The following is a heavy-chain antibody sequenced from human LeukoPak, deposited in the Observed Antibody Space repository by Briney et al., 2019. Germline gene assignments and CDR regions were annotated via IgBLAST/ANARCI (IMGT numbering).Heavy chain of an antibody. CDR3: ARVHYDYVWGSFDY. V-gene: IGHV3-21*01. CDR2: ISSSSSYI. D-gene: IGHD3-16*01. J-gene: IGHJ4*02. Sequence: PGGSLRLSCAASGFTFSSYSMNWVRQTPGKGLEWVLSISSSSSYIYYADSVKGRFTISRDNAKNSLYLQMNSLRAEDTAVYYCARVHYDYVWGSFDYWGQGTLVTVSS. CDR1: GFTFSSYS.